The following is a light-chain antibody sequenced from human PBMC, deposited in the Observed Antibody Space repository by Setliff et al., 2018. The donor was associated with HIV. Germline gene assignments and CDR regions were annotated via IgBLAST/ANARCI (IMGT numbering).Light chain of an antibody. V-gene: IGLV1-44*01. CDR2: SNN. J-gene: IGLJ2*01. CDR1: SSNIGSNT. CDR3: AAWDDSLNGYVV. Sequence: GQRVTISCSGSSSNIGSNTVNWYQQLPGTAPKLLIYSNNQRPSGVPDRFSGSKSGTSASLAISGLQSEDEADYYCAAWDDSLNGYVVFGGGTQLTVL.